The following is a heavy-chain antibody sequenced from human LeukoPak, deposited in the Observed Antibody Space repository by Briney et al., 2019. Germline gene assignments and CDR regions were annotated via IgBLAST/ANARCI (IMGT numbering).Heavy chain of an antibody. CDR3: ARGHCSTTSCPYYWYMDV. V-gene: IGHV1-46*01. J-gene: IGHJ6*03. D-gene: IGHD2-2*01. CDR1: GYTFTNYY. CDR2: INPGGGST. Sequence: ASVKVSCKASGYTFTNYYMHWVRQAPGQGLEWMGMINPGGGSTTYTQKFQGRVTMTRDTSTSTVYMELSSLRSDDTAVYYCARGHCSTTSCPYYWYMDVWGRGTTVSVSS.